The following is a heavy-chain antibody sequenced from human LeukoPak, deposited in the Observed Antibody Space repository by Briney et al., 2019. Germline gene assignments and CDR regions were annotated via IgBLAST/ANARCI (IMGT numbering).Heavy chain of an antibody. D-gene: IGHD3-22*01. J-gene: IGHJ4*02. Sequence: GGSLRLSCAASGFTFSNYAMNWVRQAPGKGLEWVSGISGSGDNTYYADSVKGRFTISRDNSKNTLYVQVNSLGTEDTAAYYCAKGSYYDSSGSFYFDYWGQGTLVTVSS. CDR2: ISGSGDNT. V-gene: IGHV3-23*01. CDR1: GFTFSNYA. CDR3: AKGSYYDSSGSFYFDY.